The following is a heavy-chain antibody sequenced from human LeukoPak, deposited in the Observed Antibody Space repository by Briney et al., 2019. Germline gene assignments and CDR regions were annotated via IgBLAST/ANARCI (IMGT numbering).Heavy chain of an antibody. CDR3: AREKYSFGSGSYSSYFDY. CDR1: GGSISSYY. CDR2: IYTSGST. Sequence: SETLPLTCTVSGGSISSYYWSWIRQPAGKGLEWIGRIYTSGSTNYNPSLKSRVTMSVDTSKNQFSLKLSSVTAADTAVYYCAREKYSFGSGSYSSYFDYWGQGTLVTVSS. V-gene: IGHV4-4*07. J-gene: IGHJ4*02. D-gene: IGHD1-26*01.